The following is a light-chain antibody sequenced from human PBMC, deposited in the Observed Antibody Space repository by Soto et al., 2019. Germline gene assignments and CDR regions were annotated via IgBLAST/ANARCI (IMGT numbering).Light chain of an antibody. CDR1: QNINNW. CDR2: DAF. J-gene: IGKJ1*01. CDR3: QQFNTYPWT. V-gene: IGKV1-5*01. Sequence: DIQMTQSPSTLSVSVGDRVTITCRASQNINNWLAWYQQKPGKAPKLLISDAFNLASGVPSSFSGSRSGTEFTLTISSLQPDDSATYYCQQFNTYPWTFGQGTKVDIK.